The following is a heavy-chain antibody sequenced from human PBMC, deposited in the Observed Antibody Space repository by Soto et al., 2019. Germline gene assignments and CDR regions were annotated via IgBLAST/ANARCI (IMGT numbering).Heavy chain of an antibody. CDR3: ARGFQSSFGY. D-gene: IGHD2-21*01. Sequence: GGSLRLSCAASGFTVSNSYMSWVRQAPGKGLEWVSVIYSGGSTYYADSVKGRFTISRDSSKDTLYLQMNSLRAEDTAVYYCARGFQSSFGYWGQGTLVTVSS. V-gene: IGHV3-53*01. CDR1: GFTVSNSY. CDR2: IYSGGST. J-gene: IGHJ4*02.